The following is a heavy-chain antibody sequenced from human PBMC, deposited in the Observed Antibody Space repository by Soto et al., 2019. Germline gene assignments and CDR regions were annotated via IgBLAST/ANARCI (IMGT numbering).Heavy chain of an antibody. J-gene: IGHJ4*02. CDR3: AKEVSLGSTVDLGY. CDR2: ISGSGGST. V-gene: IGHV3-23*01. D-gene: IGHD7-27*01. Sequence: GGSLRLSCAASGFTFSIFAMSWVRQSPGKGLEWVSTISGSGGSTYYADAVKGRFSIFRDNSMGTLYLQMKSLRVEDTAIYYCAKEVSLGSTVDLGYWGQGTLVTVSS. CDR1: GFTFSIFA.